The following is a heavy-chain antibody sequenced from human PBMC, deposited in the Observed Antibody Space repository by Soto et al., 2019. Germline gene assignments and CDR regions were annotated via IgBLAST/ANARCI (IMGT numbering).Heavy chain of an antibody. CDR3: AKDAHYYEDPPSYYFDS. CDR1: GGSISSYY. V-gene: IGHV4-59*08. CDR2: IYYSGST. D-gene: IGHD3-22*01. Sequence: SETLSLTCTVSGGSISSYYWSWIRQPPGKGLEWIGYIYYSGSTNYNPSLKSRVTISVDTSKNQFSLKLSSVTAADTAVYYCAKDAHYYEDPPSYYFDSWGQGTPVTVSS. J-gene: IGHJ4*02.